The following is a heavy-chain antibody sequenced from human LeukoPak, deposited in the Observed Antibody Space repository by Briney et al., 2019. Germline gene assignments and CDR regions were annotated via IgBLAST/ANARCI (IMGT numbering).Heavy chain of an antibody. J-gene: IGHJ6*03. CDR3: ARVERKWFGELLSSTYYYYYYMDV. CDR1: GGSFSGYY. V-gene: IGHV4-34*01. CDR2: INHSGST. Sequence: SETLSLICAVYGGSFSGYYWSWIRQPPGKGLEWIGEINHSGSTNYNPSLKSRVTISVDTSKNQFSLKLSSVTAADTAVYYCARVERKWFGELLSSTYYYYYYMDVWGKGTTVTVSS. D-gene: IGHD3-10*01.